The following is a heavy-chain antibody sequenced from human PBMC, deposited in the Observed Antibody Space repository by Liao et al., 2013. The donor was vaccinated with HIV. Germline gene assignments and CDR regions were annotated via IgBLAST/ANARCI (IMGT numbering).Heavy chain of an antibody. CDR2: IYTGGST. CDR3: ARDLAVAGTPNAFDF. D-gene: IGHD6-13*01. J-gene: IGHJ3*01. V-gene: IGHV4-61*02. Sequence: QVQLQESGPGLVKPSQTLSLTCTVSGGSIRSGSYYWTWIRQPAGKRLEWIGRIYTGGSTNYNPSLKSRVSISVDTSKNQFSLKLSSVTAADTAVYYCARDLAVAGTPNAFDFWGQGTMVTVSS. CDR1: GGSIRSGSYY.